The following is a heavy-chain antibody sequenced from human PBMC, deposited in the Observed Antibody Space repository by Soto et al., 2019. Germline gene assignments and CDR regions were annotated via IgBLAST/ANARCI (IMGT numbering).Heavy chain of an antibody. CDR2: IYYSGST. J-gene: IGHJ6*03. CDR1: GGSISSGGYY. V-gene: IGHV4-31*03. D-gene: IGHD2-21*02. CDR3: ARTWRDDRDYYYMDV. Sequence: QVQLQESGPGLVKPSQTLSLTCTVSGGSISSGGYYWSWIRQHPGKGLEWIGYIYYSGSTYYNPSLKSRFTISLDTSQKQFSLKLSSVTAADTAVYYCARTWRDDRDYYYMDVWGKGTTVTASS.